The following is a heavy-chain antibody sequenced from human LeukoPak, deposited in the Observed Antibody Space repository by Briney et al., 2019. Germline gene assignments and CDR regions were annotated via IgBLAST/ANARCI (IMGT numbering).Heavy chain of an antibody. V-gene: IGHV4-30-2*01. CDR1: GASISSGDYY. CDR3: ARDSSSCIDP. D-gene: IGHD6-13*01. J-gene: IGHJ5*02. Sequence: SETLSLTCTVSGASISSGDYYWTWIRQPPGKGLEWIGYIYDNGRTDFNPSLKSRVTISVDRSKNQFSLKLSSVTAADTAVYYCARDSSSCIDPWGQGTLVTVSS. CDR2: IYDNGRT.